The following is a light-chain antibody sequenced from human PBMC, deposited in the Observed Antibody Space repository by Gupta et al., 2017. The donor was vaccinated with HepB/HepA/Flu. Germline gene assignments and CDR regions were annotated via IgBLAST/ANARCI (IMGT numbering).Light chain of an antibody. CDR2: AAS. CDR1: QSSSSY. J-gene: IGKJ2*01. CDR3: QQSYSTPHT. Sequence: DIQTTQSPSSLSASLGDRVAITCRASQSSSSYLNWYQQKPGKAPKLLIYAASSLQSEVPSRCIGSGSGTDFTLTISSLQPEDFATYYCQQSYSTPHTFGQGTKLEIK. V-gene: IGKV1-39*01.